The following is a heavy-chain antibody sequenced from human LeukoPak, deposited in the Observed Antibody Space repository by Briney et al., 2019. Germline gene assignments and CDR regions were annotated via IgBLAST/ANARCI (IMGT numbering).Heavy chain of an antibody. J-gene: IGHJ4*02. D-gene: IGHD6-13*01. CDR2: INWDGEAT. Sequence: GGSLRLSCAASGVAISDYGMSWVRQVPGKGLEWVSGINWDGEATSYADSVKGRFTISRDNDKKSMYLEMNSLREEDTALYYCARDLSSSWYSLAYWGQGTLVTVSS. CDR1: GVAISDYG. CDR3: ARDLSSSWYSLAY. V-gene: IGHV3-20*04.